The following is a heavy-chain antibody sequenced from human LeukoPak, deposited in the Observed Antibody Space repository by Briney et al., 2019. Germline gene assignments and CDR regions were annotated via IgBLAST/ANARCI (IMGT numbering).Heavy chain of an antibody. CDR2: ISSSSSTI. V-gene: IGHV3-48*01. Sequence: GGSLRLSCAASGFTFSSYSMNWVRQAPGKGLEWVSYISSSSSTIYYADSVKGRFTISRDNAKNSLYLQMNSLRAEDTAVYYCARDQPGWDTDYGEGYFQHWGQGTLVTVSS. J-gene: IGHJ1*01. CDR3: ARDQPGWDTDYGEGYFQH. CDR1: GFTFSSYS. D-gene: IGHD4-17*01.